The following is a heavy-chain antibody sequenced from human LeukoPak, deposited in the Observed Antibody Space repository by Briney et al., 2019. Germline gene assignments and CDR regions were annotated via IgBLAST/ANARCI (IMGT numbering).Heavy chain of an antibody. Sequence: GGSLRLSCAASGFTFSSYAMSWVRQAPGKGLEWVSAISGSGGSTYYADSVKGRFTISRDNSKNTLYLQMNSLRAEDTAVYYCAKGLGYCSSTSCYKPFDYWGQGTLVTVSS. CDR2: ISGSGGST. J-gene: IGHJ4*02. CDR3: AKGLGYCSSTSCYKPFDY. CDR1: GFTFSSYA. V-gene: IGHV3-23*01. D-gene: IGHD2-2*02.